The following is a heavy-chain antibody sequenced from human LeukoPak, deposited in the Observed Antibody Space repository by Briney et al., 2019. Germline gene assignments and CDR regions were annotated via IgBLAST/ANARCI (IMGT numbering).Heavy chain of an antibody. J-gene: IGHJ3*02. D-gene: IGHD3-16*01. Sequence: PGGSLRLSCAASGFTVSSNYMSWVRQAPGKGLEWVSVIYSGGSTYYADSVKGRFTISRDNSKNTLYLQMNSLRAEDTALYHCARGGRFDAFDIWGQGTMVTVSS. CDR2: IYSGGST. CDR3: ARGGRFDAFDI. CDR1: GFTVSSNY. V-gene: IGHV3-53*01.